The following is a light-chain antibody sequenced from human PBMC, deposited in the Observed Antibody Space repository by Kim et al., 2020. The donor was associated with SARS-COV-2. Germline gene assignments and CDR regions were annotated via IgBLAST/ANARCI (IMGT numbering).Light chain of an antibody. Sequence: QSALTQPASVSGSPGQSITISCTGTSSDVGSYNLVSWYQQHPGKAPKFMIYEVSKRPSGVSNRFSGSKSGNTASLTISGIQAGDEADYYCCSYAGSSSDVVFGGGTQLTVL. CDR2: EVS. V-gene: IGLV2-23*02. CDR1: SSDVGSYNL. CDR3: CSYAGSSSDVV. J-gene: IGLJ2*01.